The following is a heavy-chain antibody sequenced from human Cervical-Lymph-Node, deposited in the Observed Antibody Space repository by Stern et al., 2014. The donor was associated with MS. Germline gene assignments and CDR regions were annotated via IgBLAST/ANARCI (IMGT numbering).Heavy chain of an antibody. J-gene: IGHJ5*02. D-gene: IGHD6-13*01. CDR1: GDSISSSNW. CDR3: VRALGSSSFRYWFDP. V-gene: IGHV4-4*02. CDR2: IYHAGTT. Sequence: QLQLQESGPGLVKPSGTLSLTCAVSGDSISSSNWWSWVRQSPGKGLEWVGDIYHAGTTNYNSTLKSRLTISADNSKNQFSLNWTSETAADTAVYYCVRALGSSSFRYWFDPWGQGTLVIVSS.